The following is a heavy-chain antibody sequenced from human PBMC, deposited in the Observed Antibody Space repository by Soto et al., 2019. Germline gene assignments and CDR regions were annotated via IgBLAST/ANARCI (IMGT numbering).Heavy chain of an antibody. Sequence: QVQLVESGGGVVQPGTSLRLSCVGSGFTFRSYVIHWVRQAPGKGLEWVALTSYDGTNNYYGDSVKGRFTISRDNSKNTVDLQMDSLSLEGPALYYWALWGTAGGLDGWGPGTLVSVSS. D-gene: IGHD3-16*01. V-gene: IGHV3-30*05. J-gene: IGHJ4*02. CDR1: GFTFRSYV. CDR3: ALWGTAGGLDG. CDR2: TSYDGTNN.